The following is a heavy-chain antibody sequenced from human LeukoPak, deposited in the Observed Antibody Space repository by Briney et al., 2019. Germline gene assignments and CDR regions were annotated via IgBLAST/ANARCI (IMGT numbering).Heavy chain of an antibody. V-gene: IGHV4-30-4*08. D-gene: IGHD1-26*01. J-gene: IGHJ6*02. CDR1: GGSISSGDYY. CDR3: ARESGLVGYYYYGMDV. CDR2: IYYSGST. Sequence: PSQTLSLTCTVSGGSISSGDYYWSWIRQPPGKGLEWIGYIYYSGSTYYNPSLKSRVTISVDTSKNQFSLKLSSVTAADTAVYYCARESGLVGYYYYGMDVWGQGTTVTVSS.